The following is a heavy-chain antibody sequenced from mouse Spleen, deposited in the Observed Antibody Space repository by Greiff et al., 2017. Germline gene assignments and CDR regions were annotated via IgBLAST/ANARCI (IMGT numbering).Heavy chain of an antibody. CDR3: ASANWDYFDY. CDR1: GFTFSSYA. CDR2: ISDGGSYT. V-gene: IGHV5-4*03. D-gene: IGHD4-1*01. J-gene: IGHJ2*01. Sequence: EVMLVESGGGLVKPGGSLKLSCAASGFTFSSYAMSWVRQTPEKRLEWVATISDGGSYTYYPDNVKGRFTISRDNAKNNLYLQMSHLKSEDTAMYYCASANWDYFDYWGQGTTLTVSS.